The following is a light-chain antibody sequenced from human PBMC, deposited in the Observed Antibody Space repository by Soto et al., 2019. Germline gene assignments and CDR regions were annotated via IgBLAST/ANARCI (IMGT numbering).Light chain of an antibody. J-gene: IGLJ3*02. CDR3: AAWDDSLSGWV. CDR2: NNN. Sequence: QSVLTQPPSASGTPGQRVTISCSGSSSNIGRSYVYWYQQLPGTAPKLLIYNNNQRPSGVPDRFSGSKSGTSASLAISGRRSEDEADYYCAAWDDSLSGWVFGGGTKLTVL. CDR1: SSNIGRSY. V-gene: IGLV1-47*02.